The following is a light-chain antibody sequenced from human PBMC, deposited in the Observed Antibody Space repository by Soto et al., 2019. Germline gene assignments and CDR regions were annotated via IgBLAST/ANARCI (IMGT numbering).Light chain of an antibody. CDR2: DAS. CDR3: QQYGSSPLT. Sequence: EIVLTQSPGTLSLSPGERATLSCRASQSVSSGYLAWYQQKPGQAPRLLISDASNRATGIPDRFSGSGSGTDFTLAISRLEPEDFVVYYCQQYGSSPLTFGGGTKVEIK. V-gene: IGKV3-20*01. J-gene: IGKJ4*01. CDR1: QSVSSGY.